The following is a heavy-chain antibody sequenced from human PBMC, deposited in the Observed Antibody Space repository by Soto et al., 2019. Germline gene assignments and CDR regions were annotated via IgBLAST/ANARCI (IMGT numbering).Heavy chain of an antibody. V-gene: IGHV1-18*01. CDR3: ARVGGISSWFGELSNNWLDP. CDR2: MSAYNGNT. CDR1: GYTFTSYG. Sequence: QVQLVQSGAEVKKPGASVKVSCKASGYTFTSYGISWVLQAPGQGLEWMGWMSAYNGNTNYAQKLQGRVTMTTDTSTSTAYMEPRSLRSDDTAVYYCARVGGISSWFGELSNNWLDPWGQGTLVTVSS. J-gene: IGHJ5*02. D-gene: IGHD3-10*01.